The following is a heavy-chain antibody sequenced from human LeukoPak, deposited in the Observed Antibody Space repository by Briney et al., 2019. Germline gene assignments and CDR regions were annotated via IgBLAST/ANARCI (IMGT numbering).Heavy chain of an antibody. CDR3: ARDPSYYGSGSYSPPELEY. J-gene: IGHJ4*02. D-gene: IGHD3-10*01. Sequence: GSLRLSCAASGFTFSSYEMNWVRQAPGKGLEWVSYISSSGSTIYYADSVKGRFTISRDNARNSLFLQMNSLRAEDTAVYYCARDPSYYGSGSYSPPELEYWGQGTLVTVSS. CDR1: GFTFSSYE. V-gene: IGHV3-48*03. CDR2: ISSSGSTI.